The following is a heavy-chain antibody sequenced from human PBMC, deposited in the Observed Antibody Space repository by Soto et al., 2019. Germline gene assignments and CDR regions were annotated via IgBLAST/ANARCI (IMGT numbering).Heavy chain of an antibody. Sequence: ASVKVSCKASGYSFTAHSIHWVRQAPGQRLEWLGWITAGAGHTDYSQNFQGRVTITRDTSASTAYMELSSLRSEDTAVYYCARDNPPQLGSYYDFWGQGTLVTVSS. J-gene: IGHJ4*03. CDR3: ARDNPPQLGSYYDF. V-gene: IGHV1-3*01. D-gene: IGHD3-3*02. CDR2: ITAGAGHT. CDR1: GYSFTAHS.